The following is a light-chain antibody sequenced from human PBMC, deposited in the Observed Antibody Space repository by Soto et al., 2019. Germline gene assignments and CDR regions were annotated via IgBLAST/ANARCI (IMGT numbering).Light chain of an antibody. CDR1: QGISIY. Sequence: DIQMTQSPSSLSASVGDRVTITCRASQGISIYVAWYQQKPGKVPKLLISAASTLQSGVPSRFSGSGSGTDFTLTISSLQPEDIATYYCLKFNSALWAFGQGTKVEIK. CDR3: LKFNSALWA. CDR2: AAS. V-gene: IGKV1-27*01. J-gene: IGKJ1*01.